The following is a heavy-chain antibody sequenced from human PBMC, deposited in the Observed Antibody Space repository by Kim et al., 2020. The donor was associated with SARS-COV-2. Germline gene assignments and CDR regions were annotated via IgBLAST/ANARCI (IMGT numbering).Heavy chain of an antibody. Sequence: QGRVTMTRDTSISTAYMELSRLRSDDTAVYYCARDPTIFGVVIIRGFDYWGQGTLVTVSS. CDR3: ARDPTIFGVVIIRGFDY. J-gene: IGHJ4*02. D-gene: IGHD3-3*01. V-gene: IGHV1-2*02.